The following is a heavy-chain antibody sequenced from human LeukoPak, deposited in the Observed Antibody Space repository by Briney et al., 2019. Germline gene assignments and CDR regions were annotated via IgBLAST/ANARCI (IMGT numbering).Heavy chain of an antibody. CDR3: ARDQDSSSGWFDP. J-gene: IGHJ5*02. CDR1: GGTFSSYA. CDR2: IIPIFGTA. Sequence: ASVKVSCKASGGTFSSYAISWVRQAPGQGLEWMGGIIPIFGTANYAQKFQGRVTITTDESTSTAYMELSSLRSEDTAVYYCARDQDSSSGWFDPWGQGTLVTVSS. D-gene: IGHD6-6*01. V-gene: IGHV1-69*05.